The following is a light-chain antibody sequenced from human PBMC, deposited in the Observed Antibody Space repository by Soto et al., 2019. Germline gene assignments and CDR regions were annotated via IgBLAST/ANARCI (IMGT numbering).Light chain of an antibody. V-gene: IGLV2-14*03. CDR2: DVS. Sequence: QSALTQPASVSGSPGQSITISCTGTSSDIGNYNFVSWYQQHPGKAPKLMIYDVSNRPSGVSNRFSGSKSGNTASPTISGLQAEDEADYYCGSYTSSSTVIFGGGTQLTVL. CDR3: GSYTSSSTVI. J-gene: IGLJ2*01. CDR1: SSDIGNYNF.